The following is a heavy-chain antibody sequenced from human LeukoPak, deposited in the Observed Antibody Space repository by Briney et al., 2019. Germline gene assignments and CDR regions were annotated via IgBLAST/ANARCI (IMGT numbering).Heavy chain of an antibody. CDR1: GGSIRNYF. D-gene: IGHD1-26*01. V-gene: IGHV4-59*01. CDR2: FYYSDST. CDR3: ARGLSGSYGRAFDI. Sequence: SETLSLTCTVSGGSIRNYFWSWIRQPPGKGLECIAYFYYSDSTNYNPSLKNRVTVSVDTSKNQFSLKLSSVTAADTALYYCARGLSGSYGRAFDIWGQGTMVTVSS. J-gene: IGHJ3*02.